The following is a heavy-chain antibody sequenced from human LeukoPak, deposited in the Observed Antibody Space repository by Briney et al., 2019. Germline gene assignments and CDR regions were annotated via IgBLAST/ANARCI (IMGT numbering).Heavy chain of an antibody. V-gene: IGHV4-4*02. CDR1: GGSITQTNY. J-gene: IGHJ4*02. CDR2: VNLQGST. Sequence: SETLSLTCDVSGGSITQTNYWTWVRHPPGKGLEWIGEVNLQGSTNYNPSLMGRVAISVDTSENHVSLQLTSVTAADTAVYYCAREGGPDRPLDYSGQGTLVTVS. CDR3: AREGGPDRPLDY. D-gene: IGHD3-16*01.